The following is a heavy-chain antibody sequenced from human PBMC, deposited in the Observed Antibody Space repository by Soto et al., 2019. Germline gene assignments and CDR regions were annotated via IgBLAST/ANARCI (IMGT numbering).Heavy chain of an antibody. Sequence: EVQRVESGGGLVQPGGSLRLSCAAAGFTLSRYDRHWVRQRSGKGLEWVSAIGVGDETYQPGSVKGRFTISREEATNSLYLHMNSLTAEDTAVYFCAREYCSGGGRCTGLSYVDVWGSGTTVTVSS. CDR3: AREYCSGGGRCTGLSYVDV. CDR2: IGVGDET. J-gene: IGHJ6*03. V-gene: IGHV3-13*01. D-gene: IGHD2-15*01. CDR1: GFTLSRYD.